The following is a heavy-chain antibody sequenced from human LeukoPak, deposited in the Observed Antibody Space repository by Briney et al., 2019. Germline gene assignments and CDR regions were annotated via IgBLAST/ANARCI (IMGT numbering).Heavy chain of an antibody. D-gene: IGHD3-10*01. CDR2: FDPEDGET. Sequence: ASVKVSCKVSGYTLTELSMHWVRQAPGKGLEWMGGFDPEDGETIYAQKFQGRVTMTRDTSTGTAYLELSSLRSEDTAVYYCARDSPTMVRGKYYYYYGMDVWGQGTTVTVSS. J-gene: IGHJ6*02. CDR1: GYTLTELS. V-gene: IGHV1-24*01. CDR3: ARDSPTMVRGKYYYYYGMDV.